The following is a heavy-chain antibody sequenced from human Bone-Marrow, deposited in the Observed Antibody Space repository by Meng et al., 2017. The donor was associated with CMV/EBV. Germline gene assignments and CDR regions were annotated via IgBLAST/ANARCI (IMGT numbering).Heavy chain of an antibody. CDR3: ARGRGNWNMRGLPDY. CDR1: GGSMRRGTYY. CDR2: IYTSGST. V-gene: IGHV4-61*09. J-gene: IGHJ4*02. D-gene: IGHD1/OR15-1a*01. Sequence: SGGSMRRGTYYWSWIRQPAGKGLQWVGHIYTSGSTSYNPSLKSRVTISIDTSKNQFALNLRSVTAADTAVYYCARGRGNWNMRGLPDYWGQGSLVTVSS.